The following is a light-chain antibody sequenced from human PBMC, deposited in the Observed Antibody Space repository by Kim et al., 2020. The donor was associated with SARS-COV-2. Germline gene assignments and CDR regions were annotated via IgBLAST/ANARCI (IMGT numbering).Light chain of an antibody. CDR2: DVN. J-gene: IGLJ1*01. CDR1: TSDVGGYDY. CDR3: SSFRRGSRYV. Sequence: QSALTQPASVSGSPGQSITISCTGTTSDVGGYDYVSWYQQHPGKAPKLMIYDVNNRPSGFSDRFSGSKSGNTASLTISGLQAEDEGDYYCSSFRRGSRYVFGSGTKVTVL. V-gene: IGLV2-14*03.